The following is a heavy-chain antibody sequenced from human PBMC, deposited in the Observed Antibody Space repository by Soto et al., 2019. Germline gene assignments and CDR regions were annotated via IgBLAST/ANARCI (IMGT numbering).Heavy chain of an antibody. CDR1: GYTFTSYG. J-gene: IGHJ5*02. V-gene: IGHV1-18*04. CDR2: ISAYNGNT. D-gene: IGHD3-3*01. Sequence: ASVKVSCKASGYTFTSYGISWVRQAPGQGLEWMGWISAYNGNTNYAQKLQGRVTMTTDTSTSTAYMELRSLRSDDTPVYYCARTEDFWSGLTVGYWFDPWGQGTMVTVYS. CDR3: ARTEDFWSGLTVGYWFDP.